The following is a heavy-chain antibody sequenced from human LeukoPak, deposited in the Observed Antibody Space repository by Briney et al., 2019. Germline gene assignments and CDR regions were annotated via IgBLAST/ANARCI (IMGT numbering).Heavy chain of an antibody. Sequence: GGSLRLSCAASGFTFDDYAMHWVRQAPGKGLEWVSGISWNSGSIGYADSVKGRFTISRDNAKNSLYLQMNSLRAEDTAFYYCARRAGAYSHPYDYWGQGTLVTVSS. J-gene: IGHJ4*02. CDR2: ISWNSGSI. V-gene: IGHV3-9*01. CDR1: GFTFDDYA. D-gene: IGHD4/OR15-4a*01. CDR3: ARRAGAYSHPYDY.